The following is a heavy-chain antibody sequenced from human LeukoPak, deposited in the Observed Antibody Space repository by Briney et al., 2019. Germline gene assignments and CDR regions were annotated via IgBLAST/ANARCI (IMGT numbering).Heavy chain of an antibody. J-gene: IGHJ4*02. CDR3: ARGKNGDSLFDY. CDR2: INSDGSDT. V-gene: IGHV3-74*01. CDR1: GFTFSTYW. D-gene: IGHD4-17*01. Sequence: GGSLRLSCAASGFTFSTYWMHWVRHAPGKGLVWVSRINSDGSDTGYADSVKGRFTISRDNAKNTLSLQMNSLRAEDTAVYYCARGKNGDSLFDYWGQGTLVTVSS.